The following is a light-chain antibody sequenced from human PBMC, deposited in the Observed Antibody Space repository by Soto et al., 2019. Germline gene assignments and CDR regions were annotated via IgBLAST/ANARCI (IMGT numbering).Light chain of an antibody. CDR3: QQFANSSS. CDR2: DAT. CDR1: HNIERW. J-gene: IGKJ1*01. Sequence: IRMTQSPSTLSASVGDRVTITCRASHNIERWMAWYQQKRGRAPSLLIFDATTLHSGVPSRFSGGGSGTEFTLTINGLQPDDFATYYCQQFANSSSFGQGTTVEIK. V-gene: IGKV1-5*01.